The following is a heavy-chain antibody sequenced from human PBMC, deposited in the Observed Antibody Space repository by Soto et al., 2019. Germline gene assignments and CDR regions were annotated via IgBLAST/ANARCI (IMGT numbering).Heavy chain of an antibody. J-gene: IGHJ6*02. CDR3: AGGWEDYDILTGPYYGMDV. CDR2: INAGNGNT. CDR1: GYTFTSYA. Sequence: GASVKVSCKASGYTFTSYAMHWVRQAPGQRLEWMGWINAGNGNTKYSQKFQGRVTITRDTSASTAYMELSSLRSEDTAVYYCAGGWEDYDILTGPYYGMDVWGQGTTVTVSS. V-gene: IGHV1-3*01. D-gene: IGHD3-9*01.